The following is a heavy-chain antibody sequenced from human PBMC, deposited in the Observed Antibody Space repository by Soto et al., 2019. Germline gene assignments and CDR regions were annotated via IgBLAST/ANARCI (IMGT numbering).Heavy chain of an antibody. CDR1: GYTFTSYA. CDR2: INAGNGNT. CDR3: ASPQGGFGELLAKSGYYYYGMDV. D-gene: IGHD3-10*01. J-gene: IGHJ6*02. V-gene: IGHV1-3*01. Sequence: ASVKVSCKASGYTFTSYAMHWVRQAPGQRLEWMGWINAGNGNTKYSQKFQGRVTITRDTSASTAYMELSSLRSEDTAVYYCASPQGGFGELLAKSGYYYYGMDVWGQGTTVTVSS.